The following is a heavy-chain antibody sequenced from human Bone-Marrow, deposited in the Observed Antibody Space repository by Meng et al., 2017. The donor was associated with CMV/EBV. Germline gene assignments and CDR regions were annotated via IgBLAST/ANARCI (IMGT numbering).Heavy chain of an antibody. Sequence: GESLKISCAASGFTFSNAWMSWVRQAPGKGLEWVGRIKSKTDGGTTDYAAPVKGRFTISRDDSKNTLYLQMNSLRAEDTAVYYCARDVRSSSWTHRYYYYGMDVWGQGTTVTVSS. J-gene: IGHJ6*02. CDR1: GFTFSNAW. D-gene: IGHD6-13*01. CDR3: ARDVRSSSWTHRYYYYGMDV. V-gene: IGHV3-15*01. CDR2: IKSKTDGGTT.